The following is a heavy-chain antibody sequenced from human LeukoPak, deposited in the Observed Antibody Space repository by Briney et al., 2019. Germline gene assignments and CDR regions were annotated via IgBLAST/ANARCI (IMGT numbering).Heavy chain of an antibody. V-gene: IGHV3-48*04. CDR1: GFTFSSYS. CDR3: ARGTTALDY. D-gene: IGHD2-2*01. J-gene: IGHJ4*02. Sequence: PGGSLRLSCAASGFTFSSYSMNWVRQAPGKGLEWVSYISSSSSTIYYADSVKGRFTISRDNPKNSLYLQMNSLRAEDTAVYYCARGTTALDYWGQGTLVTVSS. CDR2: ISSSSSTI.